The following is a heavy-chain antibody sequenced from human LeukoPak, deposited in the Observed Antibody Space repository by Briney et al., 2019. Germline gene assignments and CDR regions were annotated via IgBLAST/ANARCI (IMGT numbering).Heavy chain of an antibody. CDR3: AGERGNFDY. D-gene: IGHD3-10*01. CDR2: IYYSGST. J-gene: IGHJ4*02. Sequence: PSETLSLTCTVSGGSISSYYWSWIRQPPGKGLEWIGYIYYSGSTNYNPSLKSRVTISADTSKNQFSLKLSSVTAADTAVYYCAGERGNFDYWGQGTLVTVSS. V-gene: IGHV4-59*01. CDR1: GGSISSYY.